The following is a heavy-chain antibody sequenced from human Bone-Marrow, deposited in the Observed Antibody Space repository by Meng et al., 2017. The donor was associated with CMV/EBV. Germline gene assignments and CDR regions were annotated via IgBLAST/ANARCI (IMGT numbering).Heavy chain of an antibody. CDR1: GGSISSSSYY. V-gene: IGHV4-39*01. J-gene: IGHJ4*02. D-gene: IGHD6-19*01. CDR3: ARQTTTPYSSGETGFDY. Sequence: SETLFLTCTVSGGSISSSSYYWGWIRQPPGKGLEWIGSIYYSGSTYYNPSLKSRVTISVDTSKNQFSLKLSSVTAADTAVYYCARQTTTPYSSGETGFDYWGQGTLVTVSS. CDR2: IYYSGST.